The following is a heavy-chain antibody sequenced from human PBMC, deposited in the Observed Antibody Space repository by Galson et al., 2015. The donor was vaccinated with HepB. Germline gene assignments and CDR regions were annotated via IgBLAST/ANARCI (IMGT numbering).Heavy chain of an antibody. CDR2: IRNKQKNYAT. Sequence: SLRLSCAASGFSFSDSAVHWVRQAPGKGLEWLGPIRNKQKNYATAYAASGYGRFLISRDESENTAYLQMNSLRTEDTAVYYCVRHLEYYLAFWGQGALVTVSS. J-gene: IGHJ4*02. CDR3: VRHLEYYLAF. V-gene: IGHV3-73*01. CDR1: GFSFSDSA. D-gene: IGHD2/OR15-2a*01.